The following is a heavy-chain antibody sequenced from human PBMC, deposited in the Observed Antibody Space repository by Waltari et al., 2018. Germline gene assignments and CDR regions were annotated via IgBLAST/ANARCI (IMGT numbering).Heavy chain of an antibody. CDR1: GGSISSSSYY. CDR3: ARHRRLSLDY. CDR2: IYYSGST. Sequence: QLQLQESGPVLVKPSETLSLTCTVSGGSISSSSYYWGWIRQPPGKGLEWIGSIYYSGSTYYNPSLKSRVTISVDTSKNQFSLKLSSVTAADTAVYYCARHRRLSLDYWGQGTLVTVSS. J-gene: IGHJ4*02. V-gene: IGHV4-39*07. D-gene: IGHD6-25*01.